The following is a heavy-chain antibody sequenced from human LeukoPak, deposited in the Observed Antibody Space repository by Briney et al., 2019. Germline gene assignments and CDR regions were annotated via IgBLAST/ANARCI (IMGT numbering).Heavy chain of an antibody. J-gene: IGHJ6*03. CDR1: GGSISSGGYS. CDR3: ARARVPTALSAGYMDV. Sequence: SQTLSLTCAVSGGSISSGGYSWSWTRQPPGKGLEWIGYIYHSGSTYYNPSLKSRVTISADRSMNQFSLKVNSVTAADTAVYFCARARVPTALSAGYMDVWGKGTTVTVSS. V-gene: IGHV4-30-2*01. CDR2: IYHSGST. D-gene: IGHD2-21*02.